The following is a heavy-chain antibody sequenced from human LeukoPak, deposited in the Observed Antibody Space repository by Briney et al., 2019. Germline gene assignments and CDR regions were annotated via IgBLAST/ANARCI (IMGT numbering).Heavy chain of an antibody. V-gene: IGHV3-23*01. J-gene: IGHJ4*02. CDR3: AKAEYYSIQDY. CDR1: GFTFSGYA. D-gene: IGHD2/OR15-2a*01. Sequence: GGSLRLSCAASGFTFSGYAMSWVRQAPGKGLEWVSAISGSGGSTYYADSVKGRFTISRDNSKNTLYLQMNGPRAEDTAVYYCAKAEYYSIQDYWGQGTLVTVSS. CDR2: ISGSGGST.